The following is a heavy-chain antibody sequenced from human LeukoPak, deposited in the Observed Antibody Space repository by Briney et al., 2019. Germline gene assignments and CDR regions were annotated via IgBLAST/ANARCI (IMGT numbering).Heavy chain of an antibody. CDR3: AKGQGVYSSSWPNFNY. D-gene: IGHD6-13*01. J-gene: IGHJ4*02. Sequence: GGSLRLSCAASGFTFSTYAMSWVRQTPEKGLQWVSTVSGNGGVTYHADSVKGRFTITRDNAKNTLHLQMNSLRAEDTAVYYCAKGQGVYSSSWPNFNYWGQGTLVAVSS. CDR1: GFTFSTYA. CDR2: VSGNGGVT. V-gene: IGHV3-23*01.